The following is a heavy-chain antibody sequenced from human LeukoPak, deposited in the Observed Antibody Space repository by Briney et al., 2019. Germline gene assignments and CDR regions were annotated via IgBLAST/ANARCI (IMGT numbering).Heavy chain of an antibody. V-gene: IGHV4-30-2*01. D-gene: IGHD5-12*01. CDR1: GGSISSGGYS. CDR3: ARVDIVATNYFDY. CDR2: IYHSGST. Sequence: PSQTLFLTCAVSGGSISSGGYSWSWIRQPPGKGLEWIGYIYHSGSTYYNPSLKSRVTISVDRSKNQFSLKLSSVTAADTAVYYCARVDIVATNYFDYWGQGTLVTVSS. J-gene: IGHJ4*02.